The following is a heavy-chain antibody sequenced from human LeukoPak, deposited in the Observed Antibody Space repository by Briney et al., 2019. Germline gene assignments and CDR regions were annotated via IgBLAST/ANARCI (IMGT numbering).Heavy chain of an antibody. CDR3: ARDSKALGEAFDI. V-gene: IGHV3-21*01. Sequence: PGGSLRLSCAASGFTFSSFEMNWVRQAPGKGLEWVSSISSSSSYIYYADSVKGRFTISRDNAKNSLDLQMNSLRAEDTAVYYCARDSKALGEAFDIWGQGTMVTVSS. CDR2: ISSSSSYI. J-gene: IGHJ3*02. CDR1: GFTFSSFE.